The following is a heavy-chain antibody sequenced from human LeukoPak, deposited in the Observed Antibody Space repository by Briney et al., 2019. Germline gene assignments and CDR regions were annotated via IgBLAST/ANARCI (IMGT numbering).Heavy chain of an antibody. J-gene: IGHJ4*02. CDR3: ARDLTWGIVATIYYFDY. V-gene: IGHV3-20*03. CDR2: INWNGGST. Sequence: PGGSLRLSFSTSGFTFDDYGMSWVRQAPGKGLEWVSGINWNGGSTGYADSVKGRFTISRDNAKNSLYLQMNSLRAEDTALYYCARDLTWGIVATIYYFDYWGQGTLVTVSS. CDR1: GFTFDDYG. D-gene: IGHD5-12*01.